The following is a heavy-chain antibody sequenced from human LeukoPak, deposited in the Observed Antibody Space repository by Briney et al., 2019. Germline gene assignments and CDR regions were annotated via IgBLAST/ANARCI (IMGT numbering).Heavy chain of an antibody. CDR2: ISSSSSYI. CDR1: AFTFSTYS. V-gene: IGHV3-21*01. J-gene: IGHJ6*03. D-gene: IGHD3-10*02. Sequence: GGSLRLSCAASAFTFSTYSMNWVRQAPGKGLEWVSSISSSSSYIYYADSVKGRFTISRDNAKNSLCLQMNSLRAEDTAVYYCARVSMLFSYYYYMDVWGKGTTVTVSS. CDR3: ARVSMLFSYYYYMDV.